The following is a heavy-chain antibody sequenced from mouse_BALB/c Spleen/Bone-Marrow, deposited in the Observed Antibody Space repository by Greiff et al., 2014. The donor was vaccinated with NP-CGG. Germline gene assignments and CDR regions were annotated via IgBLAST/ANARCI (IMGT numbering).Heavy chain of an antibody. D-gene: IGHD1-1*01. CDR3: ARGVLRDYFDY. J-gene: IGHJ2*01. CDR2: ISSGGGST. V-gene: IGHV5-12-1*01. CDR1: GFAFSSYD. Sequence: VQLKESGGGLVKPGGSLKLSCAASGFAFSSYDMSWVRQTPEKRLEWVAYISSGGGSTYYPDTVKGRFTISRDNAKNTLYLQMSSLKSEDTAMYYCARGVLRDYFDYWGQGTTLTVSS.